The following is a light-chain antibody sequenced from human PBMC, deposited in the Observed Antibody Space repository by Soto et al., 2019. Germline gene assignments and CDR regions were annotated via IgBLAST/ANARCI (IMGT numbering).Light chain of an antibody. V-gene: IGKV3-20*01. CDR3: QQYSSTPRT. CDR2: AAS. J-gene: IGKJ1*01. CDR1: QSIGTNY. Sequence: ENRLTQSPGTLSLSPGERATLSCRASQSIGTNYVAWFQQKPGQAPTLLIYAASRRATGIPDRFSGSGSGTEFTLTISRLEPEDFAVYVCQQYSSTPRTFGQGTKVEFK.